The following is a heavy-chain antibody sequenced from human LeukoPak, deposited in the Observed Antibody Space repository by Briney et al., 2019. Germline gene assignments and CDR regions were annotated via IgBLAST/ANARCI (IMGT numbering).Heavy chain of an antibody. Sequence: ASVKVSCKASGYTFTGYYMHWVRQAPGQGLEWMGWINPNSGGTNYAHKFQGRVTMTRDTSISTAYMELSRLRSDDTAVYYCARDRSPHYYYDSSGYYFDYWGQGTLVTVSS. CDR3: ARDRSPHYYYDSSGYYFDY. D-gene: IGHD3-22*01. V-gene: IGHV1-2*02. J-gene: IGHJ4*02. CDR2: INPNSGGT. CDR1: GYTFTGYY.